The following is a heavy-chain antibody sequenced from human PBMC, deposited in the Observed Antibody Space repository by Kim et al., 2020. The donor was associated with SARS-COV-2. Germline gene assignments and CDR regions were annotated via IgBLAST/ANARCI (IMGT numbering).Heavy chain of an antibody. J-gene: IGHJ4*02. Sequence: QKFQGRVTITADKSTSTAYMELSSLRSEDTAVYYCARGAHFSSSSVHFDYWGQGTLVTVSS. CDR3: ARGAHFSSSSVHFDY. V-gene: IGHV1-69*04. D-gene: IGHD6-6*01.